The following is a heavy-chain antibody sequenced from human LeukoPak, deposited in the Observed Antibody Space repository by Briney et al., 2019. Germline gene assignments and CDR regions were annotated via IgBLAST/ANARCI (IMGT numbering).Heavy chain of an antibody. CDR2: ISTSGST. J-gene: IGHJ6*03. CDR1: GGSINSGTYY. V-gene: IGHV4-61*02. CDR3: ARDVLLWFGEFYYYYCMDV. D-gene: IGHD3-10*01. Sequence: SETLSLTCTVSGGSINSGTYYWSWIRQPAGKGLEWIGRISTSGSTNYNPSLKSRVTISVDTSKNQFSLKLSSVTAADTAVYYCARDVLLWFGEFYYYYCMDVWGKGTTVTISS.